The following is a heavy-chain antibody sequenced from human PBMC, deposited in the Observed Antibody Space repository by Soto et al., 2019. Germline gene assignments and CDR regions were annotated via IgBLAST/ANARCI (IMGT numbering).Heavy chain of an antibody. V-gene: IGHV3-43*01. J-gene: IGHJ4*02. CDR2: ISWDGENT. CDR3: GKNFDLDCYSYYIDH. D-gene: IGHD2-21*02. CDR1: GFTFDDYA. Sequence: GGSLRLSCAASGFTFDDYAMHWVRQVPRKALGRVSLISWDGENTFYADSVKGRFTTSRDNSGNHLYLQMNGLRSAAPALYYCGKNFDLDCYSYYIDHWGQGTLVTVSS.